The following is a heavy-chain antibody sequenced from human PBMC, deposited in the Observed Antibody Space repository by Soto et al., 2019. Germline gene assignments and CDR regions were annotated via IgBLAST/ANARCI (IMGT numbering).Heavy chain of an antibody. CDR3: ACPIYGSGSYYSVDAFDI. CDR1: GFTFSDYY. CDR2: ISSSGSTI. V-gene: IGHV3-11*01. J-gene: IGHJ3*02. D-gene: IGHD3-10*01. Sequence: GGSLRLSCAASGFTFSDYYMSWIRQAPGKGLEWVSYISSSGSTIYYADSVKGRFTISRDNAKNSLYLQMNSLRAEDTAVYYCACPIYGSGSYYSVDAFDIWGQGTMVTVSS.